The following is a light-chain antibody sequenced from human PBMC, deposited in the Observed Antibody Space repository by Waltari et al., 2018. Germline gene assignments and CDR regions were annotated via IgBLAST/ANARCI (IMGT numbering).Light chain of an antibody. J-gene: IGKJ2*01. Sequence: DIVMTQSPLSLPVTPGEPASISCRSSPSLLNSNGYNYFNWYLQKPGQSPQLLFYLASNRASGVPDRFSGSGSGTDFTLKISRVEAEDVGLYYCMQTLQSPYTFGQGTKLEI. CDR2: LAS. V-gene: IGKV2-28*01. CDR1: PSLLNSNGYNY. CDR3: MQTLQSPYT.